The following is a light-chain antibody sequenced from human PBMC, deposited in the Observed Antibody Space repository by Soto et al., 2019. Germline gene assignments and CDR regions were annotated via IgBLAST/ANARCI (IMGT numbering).Light chain of an antibody. CDR2: DAA. CDR3: QQYNNWPPIT. CDR1: QSVGTK. V-gene: IGKV3-15*01. J-gene: IGKJ3*01. Sequence: ETVMTQSPATLSVSPGERATLSCRASQSVGTKLAWYQQKPGQAPRLLIYDAASRATGIPARFSGSGSGTDFTLTLSSLQSEDSAVYYCQQYNNWPPITFGPGTKVDIK.